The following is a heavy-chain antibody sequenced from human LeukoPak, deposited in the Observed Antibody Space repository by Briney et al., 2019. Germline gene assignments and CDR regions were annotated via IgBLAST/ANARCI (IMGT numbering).Heavy chain of an antibody. D-gene: IGHD5-18*01. CDR3: ARDLRRSAMVNYFDY. V-gene: IGHV1-18*01. J-gene: IGHJ4*02. CDR1: GYTFTSYG. CDR2: ISAYNGNT. Sequence: EASVTVSCKASGYTFTSYGISWVRQAPGQGLEWMGWISAYNGNTNYAQKLQGRVTMTTDTSTSTAYTELRSLRSDDTAVYYCARDLRRSAMVNYFDYWGQGTLVTVSS.